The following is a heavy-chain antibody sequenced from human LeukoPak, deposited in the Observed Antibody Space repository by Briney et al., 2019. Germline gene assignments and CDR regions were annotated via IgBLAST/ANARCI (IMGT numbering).Heavy chain of an antibody. CDR3: ARGSGYDLNY. Sequence: GGSLRLSCATSGFTFSSYSMNWVRQAPGKGLEWVSYISSSSSTIYYTDSVKGRFTISRDNAKNSLYLQMNSLRAEDTAVYYCARGSGYDLNYWGQGTLVTVSS. CDR2: ISSSSSTI. D-gene: IGHD5-12*01. J-gene: IGHJ4*02. V-gene: IGHV3-48*01. CDR1: GFTFSSYS.